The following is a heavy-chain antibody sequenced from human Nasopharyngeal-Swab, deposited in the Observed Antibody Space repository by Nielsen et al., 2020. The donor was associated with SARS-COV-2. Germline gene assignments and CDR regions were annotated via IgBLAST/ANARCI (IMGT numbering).Heavy chain of an antibody. CDR3: ARGGSSYYFDY. V-gene: IGHV3-30-3*01. D-gene: IGHD6-6*01. CDR2: ISYDGSNK. J-gene: IGHJ4*02. Sequence: GASLKISCAASGFTFSSYAMHWVRQAPGKGLEWVAVISYDGSNKYYADSVKGRFTISRDNSKNTLYLQMNSLRAEDTAVYYCARGGSSYYFDYWGQGTLVTVSS. CDR1: GFTFSSYA.